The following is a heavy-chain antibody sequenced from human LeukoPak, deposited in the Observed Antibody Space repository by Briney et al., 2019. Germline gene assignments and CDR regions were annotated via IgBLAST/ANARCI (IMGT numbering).Heavy chain of an antibody. CDR3: ARDAGVAGTHHFDY. CDR1: GGSISSYY. D-gene: IGHD6-19*01. CDR2: IYYSGST. Sequence: SETLSLTCTVSGGSISSYYWSWIRQPPGKGLEWIGYIYYSGSTNYNPSLKSRVTISVDTSKNQFSLKLSSVTAADTAVYYCARDAGVAGTHHFDYWGQGTLVTVSS. J-gene: IGHJ4*02. V-gene: IGHV4-59*01.